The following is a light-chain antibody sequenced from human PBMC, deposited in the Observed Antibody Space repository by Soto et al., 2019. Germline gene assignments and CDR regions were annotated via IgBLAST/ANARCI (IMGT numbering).Light chain of an antibody. CDR2: DTS. CDR1: QGIGDT. Sequence: DIIMPQAPASLSVSPCERVNPLCMASQGIGDTLAWYQHKPGQTPRLLIYDTSARATGVPARFSGSGSGTDFTLTISRLEPEDFAVYYCQQYHSSVWTFGQGTKVDIK. V-gene: IGKV3-15*01. J-gene: IGKJ1*01. CDR3: QQYHSSVWT.